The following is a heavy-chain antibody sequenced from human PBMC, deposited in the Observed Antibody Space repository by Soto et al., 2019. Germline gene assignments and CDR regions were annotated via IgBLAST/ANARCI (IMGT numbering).Heavy chain of an antibody. CDR3: ARDFSKTTVGVVDS. V-gene: IGHV3-11*01. Sequence: QVQLEESGGGLVKPGQSLRLSCATSGFIFSDYYMAWIRQAPGKGLEWIGYINNGGDIVHYSYAVRGRFRISRDNTKKSLYLQMPSLRAEDTAIYYCARDFSKTTVGVVDSWGQGALVTVSS. J-gene: IGHJ4*02. D-gene: IGHD3-16*01. CDR2: INNGGDIV. CDR1: GFIFSDYY.